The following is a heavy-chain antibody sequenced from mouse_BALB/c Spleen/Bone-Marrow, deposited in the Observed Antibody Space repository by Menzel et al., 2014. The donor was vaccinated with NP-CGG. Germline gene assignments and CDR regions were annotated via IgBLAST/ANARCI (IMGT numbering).Heavy chain of an antibody. CDR1: GYTFTSYV. V-gene: IGHV1-14*01. J-gene: IGHJ1*01. CDR3: ARSLYGYDWYFDV. D-gene: IGHD2-2*01. Sequence: EVQLQQSGPELVKPGASVKMSCKASGYTFTSYVVHWVKQKPGQGLEWIRNINPYNDDTMYNEKFKGKATLTSDKSYSTAYMELSSLTSEDSAVYYCARSLYGYDWYFDVWGAGTTVTVSS. CDR2: INPYNDDT.